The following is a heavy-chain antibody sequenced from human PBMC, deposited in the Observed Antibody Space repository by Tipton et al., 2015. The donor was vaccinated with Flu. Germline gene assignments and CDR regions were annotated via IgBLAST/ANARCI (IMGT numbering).Heavy chain of an antibody. D-gene: IGHD2-2*01. CDR3: ARGSFSSWVDY. V-gene: IGHV4-59*01. J-gene: IGHJ4*02. CDR1: GGSISSYY. CDR2: IYYSGST. Sequence: TLSLTCTVSGGSISSYYWSWIRQPPGKGLEWIGYIYYSGSTNYNPSLKSRVTISVDTSKNQFSLKLSSVTAADTAVYYCARGSFSSWVDYWGQGTLVTVSS.